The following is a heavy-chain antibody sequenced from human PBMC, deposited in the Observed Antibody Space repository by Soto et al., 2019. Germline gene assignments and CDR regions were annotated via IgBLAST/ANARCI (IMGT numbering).Heavy chain of an antibody. Sequence: QVQLVESGGGVVQPGRSQRLSCAASGFSFSDYGMHWVRQPPGKGLVWVAYTSYDGSKTYYADSVMGRFTISRDNSKNTLFLQMNSLRPEDTAMYYCAKTRTIFGVVSRHYFDYWGQGTLVTVSS. CDR1: GFSFSDYG. V-gene: IGHV3-30*18. CDR3: AKTRTIFGVVSRHYFDY. J-gene: IGHJ4*02. D-gene: IGHD3-3*01. CDR2: TSYDGSKT.